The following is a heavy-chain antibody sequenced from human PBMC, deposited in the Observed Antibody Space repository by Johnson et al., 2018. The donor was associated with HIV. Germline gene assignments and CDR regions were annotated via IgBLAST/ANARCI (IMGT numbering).Heavy chain of an antibody. CDR3: ARDRFGSGRPNAFDM. J-gene: IGHJ3*02. CDR1: GFTFSSYA. V-gene: IGHV3-30-3*01. CDR2: ISYDGGNK. D-gene: IGHD3-10*01. Sequence: QVQLVESGGGVVQPGGSLRLSCAASGFTFSSYAMHWVRQAPGKGLERVAVISYDGGNKYYADSVKGRFTISRDNSKNTLYLQMKSLRPEDTAVYYCARDRFGSGRPNAFDMWGQGTMVTVSS.